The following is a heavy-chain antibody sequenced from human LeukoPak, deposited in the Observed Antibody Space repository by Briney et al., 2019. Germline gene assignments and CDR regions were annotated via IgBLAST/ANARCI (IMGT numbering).Heavy chain of an antibody. J-gene: IGHJ5*02. CDR2: IYTSGST. CDR3: ARDFSSSWLNWFDP. D-gene: IGHD6-13*01. Sequence: SETLSLTCTVSGGSISSYYWSWIQQPAGKGLEWIGRIYTSGSTNYNPSLKSRVTMSVDTSKNQFSLKLSSVTAADTAVYYCARDFSSSWLNWFDPWGQGTLVTVSS. CDR1: GGSISSYY. V-gene: IGHV4-4*07.